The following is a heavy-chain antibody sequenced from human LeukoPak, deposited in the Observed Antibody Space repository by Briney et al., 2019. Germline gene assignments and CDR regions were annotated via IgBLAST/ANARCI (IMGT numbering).Heavy chain of an antibody. CDR2: INHSGST. D-gene: IGHD4-17*01. CDR1: GGSFSDYY. J-gene: IGHJ4*02. Sequence: SETLSLTCAVYGGSFSDYYWSWIRQPPGKGLEWIGEINHSGSTNYNPSLKSRVTISVDTSKNQFSLKLSSVTAADTAVYYCTSVTTNSNFDYWGQGTLVTVSS. CDR3: TSVTTNSNFDY. V-gene: IGHV4-34*01.